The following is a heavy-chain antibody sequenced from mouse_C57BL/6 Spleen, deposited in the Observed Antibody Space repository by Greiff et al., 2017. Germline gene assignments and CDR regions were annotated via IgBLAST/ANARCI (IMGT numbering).Heavy chain of an antibody. CDR2: INPSNGGT. V-gene: IGHV1-53*01. CDR1: GYTFTSYW. CDR3: ASIYYGNYFFDY. D-gene: IGHD2-1*01. Sequence: QVQLQQPGTELVKPGASVKLSCKASGYTFTSYWMHWVKQRPGQGLEWIGNINPSNGGTNYNEKFKSKATLTVDKSSSTAYMQLSSLTSVYSAVYYCASIYYGNYFFDYWGQGTTLTVSS. J-gene: IGHJ2*01.